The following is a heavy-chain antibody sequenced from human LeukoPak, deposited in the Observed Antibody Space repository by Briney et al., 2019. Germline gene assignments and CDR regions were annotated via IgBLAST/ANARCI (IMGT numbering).Heavy chain of an antibody. CDR2: IKQDGSEK. J-gene: IGHJ4*02. V-gene: IGHV3-7*03. D-gene: IGHD6-19*01. CDR3: ARTGIAGSGWPIDY. CDR1: GFTFSSYW. Sequence: GGSLRLSCAASGFTFSSYWMSWVRQAPVKGLEWVANIKQDGSEKYYVDSVKGRFTISRDNAKNSLYLQMNSLRAEDTAVYYCARTGIAGSGWPIDYWGQGTLVTVSS.